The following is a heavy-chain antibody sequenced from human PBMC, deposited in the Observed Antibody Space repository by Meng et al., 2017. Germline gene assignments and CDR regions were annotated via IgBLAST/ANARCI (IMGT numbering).Heavy chain of an antibody. CDR1: GFTFSSYS. Sequence: GESLKISCAASGFTFSSYSMNWVRQAPGKGLEWVSSISSSSSYIYYADSVKGRFTISRDNAKNSLYLQMNSLRAEDTAVYYCAGDPDDFWSGYLDYWGQGTLVTVSS. CDR2: ISSSSSYI. V-gene: IGHV3-21*01. J-gene: IGHJ4*02. CDR3: AGDPDDFWSGYLDY. D-gene: IGHD3-3*01.